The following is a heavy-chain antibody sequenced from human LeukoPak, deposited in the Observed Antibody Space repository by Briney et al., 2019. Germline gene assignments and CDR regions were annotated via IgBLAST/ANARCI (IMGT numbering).Heavy chain of an antibody. Sequence: PGGSLRLSCAASGFTFSSYEMNWVRQAPGKGLEWVSYISSSGSTIYYADSVKGRFTISRDNSKNTLYLQMNSLRAEDTAVYYCAKVAISMVRGVNYYMDVWGKGTTVTVSS. CDR2: ISSSGSTI. J-gene: IGHJ6*03. V-gene: IGHV3-48*03. CDR3: AKVAISMVRGVNYYMDV. D-gene: IGHD3-10*01. CDR1: GFTFSSYE.